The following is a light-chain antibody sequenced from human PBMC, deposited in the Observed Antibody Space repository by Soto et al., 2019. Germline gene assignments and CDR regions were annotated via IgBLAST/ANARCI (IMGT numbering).Light chain of an antibody. CDR1: DSNIGFYNF. CDR3: CSYAGTYSYV. J-gene: IGLJ1*01. CDR2: DVN. Sequence: QSVLTQPASVSGSPGQSVTISCTGTDSNIGFYNFVSWYQQHPDKAPHLVIYDVNKRPSGVPDRFSGSKSGNTASLTISGLQADDEADYYCCSYAGTYSYVLGIATKATV. V-gene: IGLV2-11*01.